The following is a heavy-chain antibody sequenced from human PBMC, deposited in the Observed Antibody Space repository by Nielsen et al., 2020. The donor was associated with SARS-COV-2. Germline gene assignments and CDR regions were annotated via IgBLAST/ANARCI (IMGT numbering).Heavy chain of an antibody. CDR1: GGSFSGYY. Sequence: SETLSLTCAVYGGSFSGYYWTWIRQPPGKGLEWIGSIYYSGSTNYNPSLKSRVTISVDTSKNQFSLKLSSVTAADTAVYYCASTDSGSYAFDYWGQGTLVTVSS. CDR2: IYYSGST. J-gene: IGHJ4*02. CDR3: ASTDSGSYAFDY. V-gene: IGHV4-34*01. D-gene: IGHD1-26*01.